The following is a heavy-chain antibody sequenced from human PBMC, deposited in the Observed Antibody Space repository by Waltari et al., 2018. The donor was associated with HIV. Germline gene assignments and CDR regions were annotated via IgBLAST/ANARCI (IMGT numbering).Heavy chain of an antibody. CDR2: IYYTGST. CDR1: GGSITTGNYY. J-gene: IGHJ4*02. CDR3: ARWGGWSGFGY. V-gene: IGHV4-39*01. D-gene: IGHD3-3*01. Sequence: QLQLHESGPRLVKPSETLSLMCTVSGGSITTGNYYWGWIRQPPGKGLEWLGSIYYTGSTFYNLALKSRVTISVDSSKNQISLRMTSMTATDTAVYYCARWGGWSGFGYWGPGNLVIVSS.